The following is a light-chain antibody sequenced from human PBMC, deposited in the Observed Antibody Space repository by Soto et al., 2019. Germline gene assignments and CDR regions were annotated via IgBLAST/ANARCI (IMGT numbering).Light chain of an antibody. J-gene: IGKJ1*01. CDR1: QSVSSDY. CDR2: AAS. V-gene: IGKV3-20*01. Sequence: EIVLTQSPGTLSLSPGERATLSCWASQSVSSDYLAWYQQKPGQAPRLLIYAASSRATGIPDRFSGGGSGTDFTLTINSLEPEDFAVYYCQQYGTSPWTFGRVTKVEIK. CDR3: QQYGTSPWT.